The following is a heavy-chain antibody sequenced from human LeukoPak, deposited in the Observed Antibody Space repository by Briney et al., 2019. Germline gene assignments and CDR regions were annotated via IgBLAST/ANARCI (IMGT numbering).Heavy chain of an antibody. Sequence: GRSLRLSCAASGFTFDDYAMHWVRQAPGKGLEWVSGISWNSGSIGYADSVKGRFTISRDNAKNSLYLQMNSPRAEDTAFYYCAKDWSYDSSGADYWGQGTLVTVSS. CDR3: AKDWSYDSSGADY. D-gene: IGHD3-22*01. CDR2: ISWNSGSI. J-gene: IGHJ4*02. CDR1: GFTFDDYA. V-gene: IGHV3-9*01.